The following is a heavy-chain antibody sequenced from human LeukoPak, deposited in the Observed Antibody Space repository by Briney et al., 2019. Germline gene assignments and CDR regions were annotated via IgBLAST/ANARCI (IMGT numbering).Heavy chain of an antibody. CDR2: ISSSGSTI. V-gene: IGHV3-11*01. Sequence: GGSLRLSCAASGFTFSDYYMSWIRQAPGKGLEWVSYISSSGSTIYYADSVKGRFTISRDNAKNSLYLQMNSLRAEDTAVYYCARADYDILTGYYQDYWGQGTLVTVSS. D-gene: IGHD3-9*01. CDR3: ARADYDILTGYYQDY. CDR1: GFTFSDYY. J-gene: IGHJ4*02.